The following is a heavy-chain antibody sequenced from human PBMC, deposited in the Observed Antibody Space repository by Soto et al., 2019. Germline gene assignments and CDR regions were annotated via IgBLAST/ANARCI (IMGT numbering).Heavy chain of an antibody. Sequence: KTSETLSLTXAVSGYSISSGYYWGWIRQPPGKGLEWIGSIYHSGSTYYNPSLKSRVIISRDNARNTVYLQMNSLEAEDTAVYYCAKLPWEVAPSWGQGTLVTVSS. CDR1: GYSISSGYY. D-gene: IGHD1-26*01. CDR2: IYHSGST. J-gene: IGHJ5*02. V-gene: IGHV4-38-2*01. CDR3: AKLPWEVAPS.